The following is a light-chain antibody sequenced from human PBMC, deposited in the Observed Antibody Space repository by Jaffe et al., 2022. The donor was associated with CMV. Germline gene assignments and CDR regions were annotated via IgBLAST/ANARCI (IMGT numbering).Light chain of an antibody. V-gene: IGKV4-1*01. CDR2: WAS. Sequence: DIVMTQSPDSLAVSLGERATINCKSSQSVLYNSNNKNYLAWYQQKPGQPPKLLIYWASTRESGVPDRFSGSGSGTDFTLTISSLQAEDVAVYYCQHYYASPLGFGQGTKVEIK. CDR3: QHYYASPLG. CDR1: QSVLYNSNNKNY. J-gene: IGKJ1*01.